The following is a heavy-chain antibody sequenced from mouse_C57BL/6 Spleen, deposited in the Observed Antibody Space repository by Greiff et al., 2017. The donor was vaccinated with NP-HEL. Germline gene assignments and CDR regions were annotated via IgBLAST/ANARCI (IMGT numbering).Heavy chain of an antibody. CDR1: GYTFTSYW. CDR2: IYPGSGST. D-gene: IGHD2-4*01. J-gene: IGHJ4*01. V-gene: IGHV1-55*01. CDR3: ARYYYDYDEAMDY. Sequence: QVQLKQPGAELVKPGASVKMSCKASGYTFTSYWITWVKQRPGQGLEWIGDIYPGSGSTNYNEKFKSKATLTVDTSSSTAYMQLSSLTSEDSAVYYCARYYYDYDEAMDYWGQGTSVTVSS.